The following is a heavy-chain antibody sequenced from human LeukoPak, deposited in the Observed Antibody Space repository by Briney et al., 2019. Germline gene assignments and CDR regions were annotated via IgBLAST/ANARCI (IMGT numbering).Heavy chain of an antibody. D-gene: IGHD3-10*01. Sequence: GGSLRLSCAASGFTFDDYAMHWVRQAPGKGLEWVSGISWNSGSIGYADSVKGRFTISRDNAENSLYLQMNSLRAEDTALYYCAKSLMVRGVIINWGQGTLVTVSS. CDR2: ISWNSGSI. CDR3: AKSLMVRGVIIN. V-gene: IGHV3-9*01. J-gene: IGHJ4*02. CDR1: GFTFDDYA.